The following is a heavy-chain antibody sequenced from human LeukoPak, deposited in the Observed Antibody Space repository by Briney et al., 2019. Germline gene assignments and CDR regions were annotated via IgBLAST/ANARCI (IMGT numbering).Heavy chain of an antibody. Sequence: SETLSLTCTVSGGSVSSGSYYWSWIRQPPGKGLEWIGYIYCSGSTNYNPSLKSRVTISVDTSKNQFSLKLSSVTAADTAVYYCAGGDYHGSESYANYWGQGTLVTVSS. CDR3: AGGDYHGSESYANY. V-gene: IGHV4-61*01. CDR2: IYCSGST. J-gene: IGHJ4*02. CDR1: GGSVSSGSYY. D-gene: IGHD3-10*01.